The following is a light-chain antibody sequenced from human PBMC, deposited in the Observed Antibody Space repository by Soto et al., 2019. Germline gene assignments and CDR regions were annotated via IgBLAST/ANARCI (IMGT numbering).Light chain of an antibody. CDR2: GAS. V-gene: IGKV3-15*01. CDR1: QSVNNN. Sequence: EIVMTQSPATLSVSPGERVTLSCRATQSVNNNLAWYQQKPGQAPRLLIYGASTRATGIPARFSGSGSGTEFTLTISSLQSEDFAIYYCQQYNSWPPLTFGGGTKVEIK. CDR3: QQYNSWPPLT. J-gene: IGKJ4*01.